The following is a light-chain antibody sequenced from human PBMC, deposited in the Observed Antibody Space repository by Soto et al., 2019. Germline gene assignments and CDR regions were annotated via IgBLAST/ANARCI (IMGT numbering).Light chain of an antibody. V-gene: IGLV1-47*01. CDR2: RNN. CDR1: SSNLGTNY. CDR3: AAWDDSLSALL. J-gene: IGLJ2*01. Sequence: QSVLTQPPSASGTPGQTVTISCSGSSSNLGTNYVYWYQQLPGSTPRLLIYRNNQRPSGVPDRFSGSKSGTSASLAISGLRSEDEADYYFAAWDDSLSALLFGGGTKLTVL.